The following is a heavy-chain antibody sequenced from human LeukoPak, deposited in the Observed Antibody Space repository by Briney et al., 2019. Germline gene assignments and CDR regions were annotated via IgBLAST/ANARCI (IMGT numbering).Heavy chain of an antibody. V-gene: IGHV6-1*01. Sequence: SQTLSLTCAISGDSVSSNSAAWNWIRQSPSRGLEWLGRTYYRSKWYNDYAVSVKSRITINPGTSKNQLSLQLNSVTPEGTAVYYCARGRIIGIGPRNWFDPWGQGTLVTVSS. J-gene: IGHJ5*02. CDR1: GDSVSSNSAA. CDR2: TYYRSKWYN. CDR3: ARGRIIGIGPRNWFDP. D-gene: IGHD3-10*01.